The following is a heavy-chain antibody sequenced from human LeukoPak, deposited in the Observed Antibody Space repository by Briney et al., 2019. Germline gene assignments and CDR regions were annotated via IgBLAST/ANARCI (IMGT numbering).Heavy chain of an antibody. CDR2: INQDGSAK. D-gene: IGHD6-19*01. Sequence: PGGSLRLSCAASGFTFSSHWMNWVRQAPGKGLEWVANINQDGSAKYYVDSVKGRFTISRNNAKNSIYLQVNSLRAEDTAVYYCARGMTVAANWFDPWGQGTLVTVSS. J-gene: IGHJ5*02. V-gene: IGHV3-7*05. CDR3: ARGMTVAANWFDP. CDR1: GFTFSSHW.